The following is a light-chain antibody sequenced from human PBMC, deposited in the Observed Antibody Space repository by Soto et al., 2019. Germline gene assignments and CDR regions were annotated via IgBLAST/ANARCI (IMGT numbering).Light chain of an antibody. Sequence: EIMLQPSTDTLSWFPGRRAPLSCRTRQSVSSYLAWYQQKPGQAPRLLIYDASNRATGIPARFSGSGSGTDFTLTISSLEPEDFAVYYCQQRSNWPPVLTFGQGTRLEIK. V-gene: IGKV3-11*01. CDR1: QSVSSY. CDR3: QQRSNWPPVLT. J-gene: IGKJ5*01. CDR2: DAS.